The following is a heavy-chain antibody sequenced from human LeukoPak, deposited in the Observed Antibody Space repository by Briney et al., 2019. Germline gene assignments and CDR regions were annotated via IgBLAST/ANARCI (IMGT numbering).Heavy chain of an antibody. CDR2: LKSDGSST. Sequence: GGSLRLSCAASGFKLSSYYMDWVRQGPGKGLVWVSRLKSDGSSTKYADSVQGRFTISRDDAKNTLYLQMTSVRVEDAAVYYCARTTMETQYFDRWGQGTLVTVSP. D-gene: IGHD1-1*01. CDR1: GFKLSSYY. V-gene: IGHV3-74*03. CDR3: ARTTMETQYFDR. J-gene: IGHJ4*02.